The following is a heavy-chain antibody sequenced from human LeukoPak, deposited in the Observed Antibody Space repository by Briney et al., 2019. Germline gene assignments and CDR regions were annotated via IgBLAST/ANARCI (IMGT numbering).Heavy chain of an antibody. Sequence: PGGSLRLSCAASGFTFSSYSMNWVRQAPGKGLEWVSSISNSSSYIYYADSVKGRFTISRDNAKNSLYLQMNSLRAEDTAVYYCARAPRYCSGGSCNRFDPWGQGTLVTVSS. CDR2: ISNSSSYI. CDR3: ARAPRYCSGGSCNRFDP. CDR1: GFTFSSYS. V-gene: IGHV3-21*01. J-gene: IGHJ5*02. D-gene: IGHD2-15*01.